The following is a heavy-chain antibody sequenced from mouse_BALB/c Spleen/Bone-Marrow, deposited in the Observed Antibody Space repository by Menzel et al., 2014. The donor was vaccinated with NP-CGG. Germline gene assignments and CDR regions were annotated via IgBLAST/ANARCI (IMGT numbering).Heavy chain of an antibody. J-gene: IGHJ3*01. V-gene: IGHV1-18*01. D-gene: IGHD1-1*02. CDR3: ARGDYGRFFAY. CDR1: GYSFTGYT. CDR2: INPYNGGT. Sequence: EVQLQQSGPELVKPGASMKISCKPSGYSFTGYTMNWVKQSHGENLEWIGLINPYNGGTSYNQKFKGKATLTVDKSSSTAYMELLSLTSEDSAVYYCARGDYGRFFAYWGQGTLVTVSA.